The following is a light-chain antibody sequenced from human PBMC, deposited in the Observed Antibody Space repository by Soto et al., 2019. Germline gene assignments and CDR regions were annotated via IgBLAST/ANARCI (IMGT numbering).Light chain of an antibody. Sequence: EIAMTQSPATLSVSPGEKATLSCRASQSVSINLAWYQQKPGQAPRLLIYGASTRATGIPARFSGSGSGREFTLTISSLQSEDFALYYCQQYNNWLYTFGQGTKLDIK. CDR1: QSVSIN. CDR2: GAS. CDR3: QQYNNWLYT. J-gene: IGKJ2*01. V-gene: IGKV3D-15*01.